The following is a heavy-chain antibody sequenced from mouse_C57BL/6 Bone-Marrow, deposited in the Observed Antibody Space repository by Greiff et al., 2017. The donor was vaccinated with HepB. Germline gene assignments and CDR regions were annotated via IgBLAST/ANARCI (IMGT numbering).Heavy chain of an antibody. CDR1: GYSFTGYY. CDR3: ARVITTVGGDY. V-gene: IGHV1-42*01. J-gene: IGHJ2*01. D-gene: IGHD1-1*01. Sequence: VQLKESGPELVKPGASVKISCKASGYSFTGYYMNWVKQSPEKSLEWIGEINPSTGGTTYNQKFKAKATLTVDKSSSTAYMQLKSLTSEDSAVYYCARVITTVGGDYWGQGTTLTVSS. CDR2: INPSTGGT.